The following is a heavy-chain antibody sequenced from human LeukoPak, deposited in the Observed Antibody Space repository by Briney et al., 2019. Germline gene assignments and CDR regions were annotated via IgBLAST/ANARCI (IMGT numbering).Heavy chain of an antibody. CDR3: ARASKGDWNYVFDY. Sequence: ASVKVSCKASGYTFTCYYMHWVRQAPGQGLEWMGRINPNSGGTNYAQKFQGRVTMTRDTSISTAYMELSRLRSDDTAVYYCARASKGDWNYVFDYWGQGTLVTVSS. CDR2: INPNSGGT. V-gene: IGHV1-2*06. J-gene: IGHJ4*02. CDR1: GYTFTCYY. D-gene: IGHD1-7*01.